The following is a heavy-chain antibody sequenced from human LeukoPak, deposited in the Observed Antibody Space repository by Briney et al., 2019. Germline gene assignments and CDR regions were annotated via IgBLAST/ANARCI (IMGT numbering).Heavy chain of an antibody. CDR1: GFTFSSYW. D-gene: IGHD1-26*01. V-gene: IGHV3-74*01. J-gene: IGHJ4*02. Sequence: GGSLRLSCAASGFTFSSYWMHWVRQAPGKGLVWVSRINSDGSNTSYADSVKGRFTISRDNAKNTLYLQMNSLRAEDTAVYYCARDKGGTYEVDYWGQGTLVTVSS. CDR3: ARDKGGTYEVDY. CDR2: INSDGSNT.